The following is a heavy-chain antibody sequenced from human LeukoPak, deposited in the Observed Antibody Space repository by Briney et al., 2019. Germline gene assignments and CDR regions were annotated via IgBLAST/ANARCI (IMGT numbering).Heavy chain of an antibody. V-gene: IGHV4-59*01. J-gene: IGHJ3*02. D-gene: IGHD3-10*01. Sequence: PSETLSLTCTVSGGSISSYYWSWIRQPPGKGLEWIGYIYYSGSTNYNPSLKSRVTISVDTSKNQFSLKLSSVTAADTAVYYCARDGFGGKAWFGELSDAFDIWGQGTMVTVSS. CDR3: ARDGFGGKAWFGELSDAFDI. CDR1: GGSISSYY. CDR2: IYYSGST.